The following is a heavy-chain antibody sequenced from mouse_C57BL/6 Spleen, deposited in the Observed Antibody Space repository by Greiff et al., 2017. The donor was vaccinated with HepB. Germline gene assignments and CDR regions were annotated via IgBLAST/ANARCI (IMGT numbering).Heavy chain of an antibody. CDR2: IDPSDSET. D-gene: IGHD2-4*01. V-gene: IGHV1-52*01. Sequence: VQLQQSGAELVRPGSSVKLSCKASGYTFTSYWMHWVKQRPIQGLEWIGNIDPSDSETHYNQKFKDKATLTVDKSSSTAYMQLSSLTSDDSAVYYCARNGDYEYFDVWGTRTTVTVSS. CDR1: GYTFTSYW. CDR3: ARNGDYEYFDV. J-gene: IGHJ1*03.